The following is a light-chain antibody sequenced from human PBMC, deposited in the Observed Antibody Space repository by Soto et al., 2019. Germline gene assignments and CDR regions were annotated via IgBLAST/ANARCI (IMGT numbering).Light chain of an antibody. CDR1: QSVSSSY. J-gene: IGKJ1*01. CDR2: AAS. V-gene: IGKV3-20*01. CDR3: QQYGSSPEWT. Sequence: EVLMTQSPATLSLSLGERATLSCRASQSVSSSYLAWYQQKPGQAPRLLIYAASSRATGIPDRFSGSGSGTDFTLTISRLEPEDFAVYYCQQYGSSPEWTFGQGTKVEIK.